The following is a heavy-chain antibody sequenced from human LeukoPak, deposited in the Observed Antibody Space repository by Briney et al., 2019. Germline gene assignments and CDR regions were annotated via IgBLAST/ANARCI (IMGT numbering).Heavy chain of an antibody. Sequence: GESLNISCKGSGYSFTSYWIGWARQLPGKGLEWIGIIYPGDSDTRYSPSFQGQVTISADKSISTAYLQWSSLKASDTAMYYCARHLDSSGYYPPVGFDYWGQGTLVTVSS. CDR1: GYSFTSYW. CDR3: ARHLDSSGYYPPVGFDY. CDR2: IYPGDSDT. D-gene: IGHD3-22*01. J-gene: IGHJ4*02. V-gene: IGHV5-51*01.